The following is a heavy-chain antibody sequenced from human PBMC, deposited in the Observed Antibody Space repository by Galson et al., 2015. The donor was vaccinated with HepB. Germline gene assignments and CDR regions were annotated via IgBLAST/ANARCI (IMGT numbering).Heavy chain of an antibody. CDR2: ITYAGSNK. D-gene: IGHD1-26*01. CDR1: GFTFSSYA. CDR3: ARAYSVTFYGLDL. V-gene: IGHV3-30*04. J-gene: IGHJ6*02. Sequence: SLRLSCAASGFTFSSYAMPWVRQAPGKGLEWVAVITYAGSNKYYADSVKGRFTISRDNSKNTLYLQMNSLRAEDTAVYYCARAYSVTFYGLDLWGQGTTVPVSS.